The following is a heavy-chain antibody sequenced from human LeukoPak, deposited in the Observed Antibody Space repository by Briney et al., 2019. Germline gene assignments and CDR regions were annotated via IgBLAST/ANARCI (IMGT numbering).Heavy chain of an antibody. V-gene: IGHV4-61*08. CDR3: AREVQWLVLGQNWFDP. CDR2: IYYSGST. CDR1: GGSISSGGYY. Sequence: SQTLSLTCTVSGGSISSGGYYWSWIRQHPGKGLEWIGYIYYSGSTNYNPSLKSRVTISVDTSKNQFSLKLSSVTAADTAVYYCAREVQWLVLGQNWFDPWGQGTLVTVSS. D-gene: IGHD6-19*01. J-gene: IGHJ5*02.